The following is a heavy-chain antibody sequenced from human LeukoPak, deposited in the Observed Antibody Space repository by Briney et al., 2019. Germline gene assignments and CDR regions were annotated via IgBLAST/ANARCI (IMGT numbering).Heavy chain of an antibody. Sequence: GGSLRLSCAASGFTFSSYWMSWVRQAPGKRLEWVANIKQDGSEKYYVDSVKGRFTISRDNAKNSLYLQMNSLTAEDTAVYYCARERGSKSYLFQCFDYWGQGTLVTVSS. J-gene: IGHJ4*02. CDR2: IKQDGSEK. V-gene: IGHV3-7*01. CDR1: GFTFSSYW. CDR3: ARERGSKSYLFQCFDY. D-gene: IGHD3-16*01.